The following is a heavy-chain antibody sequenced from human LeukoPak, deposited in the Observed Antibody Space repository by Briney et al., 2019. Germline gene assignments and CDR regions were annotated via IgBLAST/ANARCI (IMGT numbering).Heavy chain of an antibody. Sequence: SETLSPTCTVSGGSISGYYWSWIRQPPGKGLEWIGYIYYSGSTNYNPSLKSRVTISVDTSKNQFSLNLNSVTAADTAVYYCARVVHVGMGNSARYYGMDVWGQGTTVTVSS. V-gene: IGHV4-59*01. D-gene: IGHD6-13*01. CDR3: ARVVHVGMGNSARYYGMDV. CDR2: IYYSGST. CDR1: GGSISGYY. J-gene: IGHJ6*02.